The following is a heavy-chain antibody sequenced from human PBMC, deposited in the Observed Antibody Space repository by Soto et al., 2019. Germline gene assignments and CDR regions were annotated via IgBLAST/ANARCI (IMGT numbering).Heavy chain of an antibody. CDR3: AGGMVKRRAFDI. Sequence: QVQLQQWGAGLLKPSETLSLTCAVYGGSFSAYYWSWIRQPPGRGLEWIGEIIHSGSTNYNPSLKSRVTISVDRSKKQVSLRLSTVTAADTAVYYCAGGMVKRRAFDIWGQGTMVTVSS. CDR2: IIHSGST. J-gene: IGHJ3*02. V-gene: IGHV4-34*01. CDR1: GGSFSAYY. D-gene: IGHD2-21*01.